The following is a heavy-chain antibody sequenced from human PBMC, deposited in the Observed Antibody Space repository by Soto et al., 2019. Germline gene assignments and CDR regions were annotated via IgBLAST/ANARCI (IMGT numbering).Heavy chain of an antibody. CDR3: ARPAVAGTYYYYYYMDV. Sequence: SETMSLTYTFAGCSISSSSYYLGWIRQPPGKGLEWIGSIYYSGSTYYNPSLKSRVTISVDTSKNQFSLKLSSVTAADTAVYYCARPAVAGTYYYYYYMDVWGKGTTVTVSS. CDR2: IYYSGST. V-gene: IGHV4-39*01. D-gene: IGHD6-19*01. CDR1: GCSISSSSYY. J-gene: IGHJ6*03.